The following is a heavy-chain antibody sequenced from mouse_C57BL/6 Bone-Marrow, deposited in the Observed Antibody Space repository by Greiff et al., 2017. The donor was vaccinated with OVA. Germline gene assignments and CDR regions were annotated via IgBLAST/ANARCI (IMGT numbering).Heavy chain of an antibody. CDR2: IYPGSGST. CDR3: ASDDYDVSWFAY. J-gene: IGHJ3*01. Sequence: QVQLQQPGAELVKPGASVKMSCKASGYTFTSYWITWVKQRPGQGLEWIGDIYPGSGSTNYNEKFKSKATLTVDPASSTAYMQLSSLTSEDSAVYDCASDDYDVSWFAYWGQGTLVTVSA. V-gene: IGHV1-55*01. CDR1: GYTFTSYW. D-gene: IGHD2-4*01.